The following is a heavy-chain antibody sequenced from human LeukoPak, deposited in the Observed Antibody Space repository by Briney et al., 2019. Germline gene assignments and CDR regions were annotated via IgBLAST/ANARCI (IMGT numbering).Heavy chain of an antibody. D-gene: IGHD3-16*01. J-gene: IGHJ4*02. CDR3: ARDGGFRARPNYYFDY. CDR1: GFTFSSYA. CDR2: ISYDGSNK. Sequence: GGSLRLSCAASGFTFSSYAMHWVRQAPGKGLEWVAVISYDGSNKYYADSVKGRFTISRDNSKNTLCLQMNSLRAEDTAVYYCARDGGFRARPNYYFDYWGQGTLVTVSS. V-gene: IGHV3-30-3*01.